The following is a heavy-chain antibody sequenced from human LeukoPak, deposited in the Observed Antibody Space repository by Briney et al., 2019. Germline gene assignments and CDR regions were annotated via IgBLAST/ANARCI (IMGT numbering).Heavy chain of an antibody. V-gene: IGHV1-46*01. Sequence: ASVKVSCKASGYTFTSYYMHWVRQAPGQGLEWMGIINPGDGSTTYTQNFQDRVTMTGDTSTSTVYMELSSLRFEDTAVYYCARAGVVGATSSWFDPWGQGTLVSVSS. CDR3: ARAGVVGATSSWFDP. J-gene: IGHJ5*02. D-gene: IGHD1-26*01. CDR2: INPGDGST. CDR1: GYTFTSYY.